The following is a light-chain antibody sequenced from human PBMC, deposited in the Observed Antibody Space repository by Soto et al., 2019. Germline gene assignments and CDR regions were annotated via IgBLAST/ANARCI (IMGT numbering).Light chain of an antibody. J-gene: IGLJ3*02. CDR1: RSDIGGYKY. Sequence: QSALTQPASVSGSPGQSITISCTGTRSDIGGYKYVAWYQQHPGKAPKLIIYEVSNRPSGVSDRFSGSKSGNTASLTISGLQAEDEADFYCTSYTSSNTGVFGGGTKLTVL. CDR3: TSYTSSNTGV. CDR2: EVS. V-gene: IGLV2-14*01.